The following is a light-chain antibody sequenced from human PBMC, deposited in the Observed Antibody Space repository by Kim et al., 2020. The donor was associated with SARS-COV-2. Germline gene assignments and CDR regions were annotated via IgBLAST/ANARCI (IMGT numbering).Light chain of an antibody. J-gene: IGLJ2*01. Sequence: SVSPGQTAIINCSGDKLGDKYVCLYQQKPGQSPVLDIYQDSKRPSGIPERFSGSNSGNTATLTISGTQAMDEADYYCQAWDSSTVVFGGGTQLTVL. CDR3: QAWDSSTVV. CDR2: QDS. CDR1: KLGDKY. V-gene: IGLV3-1*01.